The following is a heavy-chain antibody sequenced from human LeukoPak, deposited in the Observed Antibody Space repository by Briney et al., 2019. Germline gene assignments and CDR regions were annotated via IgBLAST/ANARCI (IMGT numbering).Heavy chain of an antibody. J-gene: IGHJ5*02. D-gene: IGHD2-8*01. CDR3: ARDFTTYCSNGLCLDRNWFDP. V-gene: IGHV1-2*06. Sequence: ASVKVSCKASGYTFTGYYMHWVRQAPGQGLEWMGRINPNSGGTNYAQKFLGRVTMTRDTSISTAYMELSRLRSDDTAVYYCARDFTTYCSNGLCLDRNWFDPWGQGTLVTVPS. CDR1: GYTFTGYY. CDR2: INPNSGGT.